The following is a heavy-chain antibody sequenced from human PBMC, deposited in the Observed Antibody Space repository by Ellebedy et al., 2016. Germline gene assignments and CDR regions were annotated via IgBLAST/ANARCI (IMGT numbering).Heavy chain of an antibody. Sequence: GESLKISCTASGFTFSSCSMGWVRQAPGKGLEWVSSIDGDGRGAYYTDSVKGRFTTSRDNSRDTMYLQMNSLRADDTATYYCTKGGSASRLVDYWGQGTLVTVSS. V-gene: IGHV3-23*05. CDR2: IDGDGRGA. D-gene: IGHD1-26*01. CDR1: GFTFSSCS. CDR3: TKGGSASRLVDY. J-gene: IGHJ4*02.